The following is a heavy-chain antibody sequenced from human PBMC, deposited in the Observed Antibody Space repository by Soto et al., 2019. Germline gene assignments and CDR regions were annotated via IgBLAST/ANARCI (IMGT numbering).Heavy chain of an antibody. V-gene: IGHV1-69*01. CDR2: IIPVFVTA. CDR1: GGTFSTYA. J-gene: IGHJ4*02. CDR3: ARALEEYYYDSSGYYSAY. Sequence: SVKVSCKASGGTFSTYAFTWVRQAPGQGLEWMGGIIPVFVTAHYAQQFQGRVTITADESTSTAYMELSSLRSEDTAVYYCARALEEYYYDSSGYYSAYWGQGTLVTVSS. D-gene: IGHD3-22*01.